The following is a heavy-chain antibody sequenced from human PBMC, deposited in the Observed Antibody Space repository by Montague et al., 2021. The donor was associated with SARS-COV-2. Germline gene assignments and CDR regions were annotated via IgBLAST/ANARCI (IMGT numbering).Heavy chain of an antibody. D-gene: IGHD1-26*01. J-gene: IGHJ4*02. CDR1: GFTFSSHD. CDR3: AKGVGQKSSAVDY. V-gene: IGHV3-23*03. Sequence: SRRLSWAASGFTFSSHDMTWVRQAPGKGLEWVSIIHSGASYASYAGSVKGRFTISRDNSKNTLYLQMNSLRAEDTAVYYCAKGVGQKSSAVDYWGQGTQVTVSS. CDR2: IHSGASYA.